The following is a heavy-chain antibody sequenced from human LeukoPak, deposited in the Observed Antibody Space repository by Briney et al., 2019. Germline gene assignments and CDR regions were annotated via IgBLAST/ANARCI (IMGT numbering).Heavy chain of an antibody. CDR2: IYTSGTT. D-gene: IGHD4-23*01. CDR3: ARDQRSGGNVNWFDP. J-gene: IGHJ5*02. V-gene: IGHV4-61*02. Sequence: SETLSLTCTVSGESISSGSYYWSWIRQPAGKKLEWIGRIYTSGTTNYNPPLKSQRTISVDTSKNQFSLKLSSVTAADTAVYYCARDQRSGGNVNWFDPWGQGTLVTVSS. CDR1: GESISSGSYY.